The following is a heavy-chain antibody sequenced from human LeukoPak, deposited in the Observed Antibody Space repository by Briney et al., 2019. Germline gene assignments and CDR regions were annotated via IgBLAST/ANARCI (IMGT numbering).Heavy chain of an antibody. J-gene: IGHJ6*03. CDR3: ARVDYGDYLPYYYYYMDV. Sequence: SETLSLTCTVSGGSISSGYYWGWIRQPPGKGLEWIGSIYHSGSTYYNPSLKSRVTISVDTSKNQFSLKLSSVTAADTAVYYCARVDYGDYLPYYYYYMDVWGKGTTVTVSS. CDR2: IYHSGST. CDR1: GGSISSGYY. D-gene: IGHD4-17*01. V-gene: IGHV4-38-2*02.